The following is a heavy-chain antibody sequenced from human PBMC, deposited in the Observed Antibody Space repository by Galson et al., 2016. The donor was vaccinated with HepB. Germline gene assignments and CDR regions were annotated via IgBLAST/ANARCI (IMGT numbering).Heavy chain of an antibody. J-gene: IGHJ5*01. V-gene: IGHV2-5*01. D-gene: IGHD5-12*01. CDR1: GFSLSTSGVS. CDR2: IYWNDEK. CDR3: AHRPRRPDIAPAKGWFDS. Sequence: PALVKPTQTLTLTCTFSGFSLSTSGVSVGWIRQPPGEALEWLALIYWNDEKRYSPSLKTRITVTKDTSKSQVVLTLTNVDPVDTATYYCAHRPRRPDIAPAKGWFDSWGQGTLVTVSS.